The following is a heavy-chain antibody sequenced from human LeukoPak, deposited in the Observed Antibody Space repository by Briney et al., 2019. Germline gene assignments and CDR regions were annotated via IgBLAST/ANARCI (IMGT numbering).Heavy chain of an antibody. J-gene: IGHJ4*02. CDR2: IYYSGST. CDR1: SGSISGYY. Sequence: SETLSLTCTVSSGSISGYYWTWIRQPPGKGLEWIGYIYYSGSTNYNPSLKSRVTISVDTSKNQFSLKLSSVTAADTAVYYCARQMYGGLMDFWGQGTLVTVSS. V-gene: IGHV4-59*08. D-gene: IGHD2-8*01. CDR3: ARQMYGGLMDF.